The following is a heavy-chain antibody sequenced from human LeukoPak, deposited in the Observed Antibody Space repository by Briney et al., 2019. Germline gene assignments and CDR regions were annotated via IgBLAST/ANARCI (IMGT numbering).Heavy chain of an antibody. V-gene: IGHV1-69*05. CDR3: AQENGDYGDAFDI. D-gene: IGHD4-17*01. Sequence: SVKVSCKASGGTFSSYAISLVRQAPGQGLEWMGGIIPIFGTANYAQKFQGGVTITTDESTSTAYMELSSLRSEDTAVYYCAQENGDYGDAFDIWGQGTMVTVSS. CDR1: GGTFSSYA. CDR2: IIPIFGTA. J-gene: IGHJ3*02.